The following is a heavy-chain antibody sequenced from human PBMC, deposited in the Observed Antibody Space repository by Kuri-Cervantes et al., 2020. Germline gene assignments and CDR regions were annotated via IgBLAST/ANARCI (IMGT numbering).Heavy chain of an antibody. Sequence: SETLSLTCTVSGGSISSYYWSWIRQPSGKGLEWIGYIYYSGSTNYNPSLKSRVTISVDTSKNQFSLKLSSVTAADTAVYYCAREYCSGGSCLGGVTFDYWGQGTLVTVSS. D-gene: IGHD2-15*01. V-gene: IGHV4-59*01. J-gene: IGHJ4*02. CDR1: GGSISSYY. CDR2: IYYSGST. CDR3: AREYCSGGSCLGGVTFDY.